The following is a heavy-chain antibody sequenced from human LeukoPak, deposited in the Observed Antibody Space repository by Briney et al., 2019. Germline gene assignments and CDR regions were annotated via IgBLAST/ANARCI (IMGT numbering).Heavy chain of an antibody. D-gene: IGHD3-22*01. J-gene: IGHJ4*02. CDR2: IRYDGSNK. CDR3: AKGDYYYDSSEYFDY. CDR1: GFTFSSYG. Sequence: GGSLRLSCAASGFTFSSYGMHWVRHAPGKGLEWVAFIRYDGSNKYYADSVKGRFTISRDNSKNTLYLQMNSLRAEDTAVYYCAKGDYYYDSSEYFDYWGQGTLVTVSS. V-gene: IGHV3-30*02.